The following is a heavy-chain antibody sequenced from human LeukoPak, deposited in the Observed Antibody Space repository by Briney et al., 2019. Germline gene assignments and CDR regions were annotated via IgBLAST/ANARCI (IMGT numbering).Heavy chain of an antibody. J-gene: IGHJ4*02. CDR2: ISSSSSYI. CDR1: GFTFSSYS. CDR3: AREYSSSWWGIDY. V-gene: IGHV3-21*01. D-gene: IGHD6-13*01. Sequence: GGSLRLSCAASGFTFSSYSMNWVRQAPGKGLEWVSSISSSSSYIYYADSVKGRFTISRDNAKNSLYLQMNSLRAEDTAVYYCAREYSSSWWGIDYWGQGTLVTVSS.